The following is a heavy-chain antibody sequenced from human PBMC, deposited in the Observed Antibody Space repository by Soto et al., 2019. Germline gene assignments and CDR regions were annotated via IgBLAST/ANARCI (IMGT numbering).Heavy chain of an antibody. J-gene: IGHJ4*02. CDR2: IKSKTDGGTT. CDR3: TTRSDIVVVVAARGTPDY. V-gene: IGHV3-15*07. CDR1: GFTFSNAW. Sequence: EVQLVESGGGLVKPGGSLRLSCAASGFTFSNAWMNWVRQAPGKGLEWVGRIKSKTDGGTTDYAAPVKGRFTISRDDSKNTLYLQMNSLKTEDTAVYYCTTRSDIVVVVAARGTPDYWGQGTLVTVSS. D-gene: IGHD2-15*01.